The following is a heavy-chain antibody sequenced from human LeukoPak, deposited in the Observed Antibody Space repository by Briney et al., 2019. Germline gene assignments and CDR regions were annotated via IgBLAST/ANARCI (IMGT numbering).Heavy chain of an antibody. V-gene: IGHV5-51*01. CDR3: ARLSCSGGNCYYYYYGMDV. Sequence: GESLKISCEGSGYSFTSYWIGWVRQMPGKGLEWKGIIYPGDSDTRYSPSFQGQVTMSADKSISTAYLQWSSLKASDTAMYYCARLSCSGGNCYYYYYGMDVWGQGTTVTVSS. D-gene: IGHD2-15*01. J-gene: IGHJ6*02. CDR1: GYSFTSYW. CDR2: IYPGDSDT.